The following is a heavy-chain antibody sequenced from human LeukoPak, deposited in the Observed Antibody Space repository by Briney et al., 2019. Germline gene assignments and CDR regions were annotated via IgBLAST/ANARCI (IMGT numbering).Heavy chain of an antibody. CDR1: GFTFSNAW. Sequence: GGSLRLSFAASGFTFSNAWMSWVRQAPGKGLEWVSSINNVRSHIYYADSVRGRFTISRDNANNVLYLQMNSLRAEDTAVYYCAGEPRSLAHWGQGTLVTVSS. CDR3: AGEPRSLAH. CDR2: INNVRSHI. J-gene: IGHJ4*02. V-gene: IGHV3-21*06.